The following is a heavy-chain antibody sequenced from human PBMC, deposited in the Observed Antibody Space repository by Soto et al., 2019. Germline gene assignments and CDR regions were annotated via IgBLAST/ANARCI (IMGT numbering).Heavy chain of an antibody. D-gene: IGHD3-22*01. J-gene: IGHJ4*02. Sequence: QVQLVQSGAEVKKPGASVKVSCKASSYTFTNYPITWVRQAPGQGLEWMGWISAYNDNTIYAQKIQDRVTMTTDTSTSTAYMDLRSLTSDDTAVYYCARGVWYNYDSSGDYWGQGTLVTVSS. V-gene: IGHV1-18*01. CDR3: ARGVWYNYDSSGDY. CDR2: ISAYNDNT. CDR1: SYTFTNYP.